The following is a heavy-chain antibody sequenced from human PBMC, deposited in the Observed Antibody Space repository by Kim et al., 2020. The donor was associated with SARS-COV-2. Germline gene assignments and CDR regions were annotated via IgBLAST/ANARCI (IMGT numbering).Heavy chain of an antibody. J-gene: IGHJ6*02. CDR2: IKQDGSEK. CDR1: GFTFSSYW. D-gene: IGHD5-12*01. Sequence: GGSLRLSCAASGFTFSSYWMSWVRQAPGKGLEWVANIKQDGSEKYYVDSVKGRFTISRDNAKNSLYLQMNSLRAEDTAVYYCARDGYNYYYYYGMDVWGQGSTVTVSS. V-gene: IGHV3-7*01. CDR3: ARDGYNYYYYYGMDV.